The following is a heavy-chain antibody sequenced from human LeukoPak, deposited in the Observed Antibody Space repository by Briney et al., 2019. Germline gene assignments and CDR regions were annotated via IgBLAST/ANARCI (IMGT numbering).Heavy chain of an antibody. V-gene: IGHV3-21*01. CDR3: ARRYYDYVWGSYRYFDY. Sequence: GGSLRLSCAASGFTFSSYSMNWVRQAPGKGLEWVSSISSSSSYIYYADSVKGRFTISRDNAKNSLYLQMNSLRAEDTAVYYCARRYYDYVWGSYRYFDYWGQGILVTVSS. CDR1: GFTFSSYS. D-gene: IGHD3-16*02. CDR2: ISSSSSYI. J-gene: IGHJ4*02.